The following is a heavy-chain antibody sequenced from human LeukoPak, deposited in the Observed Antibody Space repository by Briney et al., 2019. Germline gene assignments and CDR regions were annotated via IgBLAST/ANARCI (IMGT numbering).Heavy chain of an antibody. Sequence: SETLSLTCTVSGGSISSYYWGWIRQPPGKGLEWIGSIYYSGSTYYNPSLKSRVTISVDTSKNQFSLKLSSVTAADTAVYYCASHDFWSGYYPDYWGQGTLVTVSS. CDR1: GGSISSYY. D-gene: IGHD3-3*01. V-gene: IGHV4-39*01. CDR2: IYYSGST. J-gene: IGHJ4*02. CDR3: ASHDFWSGYYPDY.